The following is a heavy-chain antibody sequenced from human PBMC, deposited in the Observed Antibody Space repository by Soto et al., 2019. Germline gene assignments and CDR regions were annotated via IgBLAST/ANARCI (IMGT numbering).Heavy chain of an antibody. Sequence: QVQLVQSGAEVKKPGTSVKVSCKASGGTFSSYAITWVRQAPGQGLEWMGGIIPIFGTANYAQKFQGRVTTTADESTSTAYMELSSLRPEDTAVYYCASRITGTSYYFYGMDVWGQGTTVTVSS. CDR2: IIPIFGTA. J-gene: IGHJ6*02. CDR1: GGTFSSYA. V-gene: IGHV1-69*12. D-gene: IGHD1-7*01. CDR3: ASRITGTSYYFYGMDV.